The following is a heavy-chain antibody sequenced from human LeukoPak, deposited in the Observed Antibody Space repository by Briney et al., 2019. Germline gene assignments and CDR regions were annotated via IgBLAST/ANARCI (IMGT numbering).Heavy chain of an antibody. CDR1: GFTFSSYA. CDR3: AKTAPTSDIVVVVAANYYYMTS. J-gene: IGHJ6*03. CDR2: ISGSGGST. V-gene: IGHV3-23*01. Sequence: GGSLRLSCAASGFTFSSYAMSWVRQAPGKGLEWVSAISGSGGSTYYADSVKGRFTISRDNSKNTLYLQMNSLRAEDTAVYYCAKTAPTSDIVVVVAANYYYMTSGAKGPRSPSP. D-gene: IGHD2-15*01.